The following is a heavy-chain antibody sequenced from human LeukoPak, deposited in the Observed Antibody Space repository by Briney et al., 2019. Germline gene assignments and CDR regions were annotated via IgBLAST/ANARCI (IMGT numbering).Heavy chain of an antibody. CDR2: ISTNSKTI. CDR3: ASYHDSTGYFKEAFEM. V-gene: IGHV3-48*01. D-gene: IGHD3-22*01. J-gene: IGHJ3*02. CDR1: GFTFSRYS. Sequence: GGSLRLSCATSGFTFSRYSLTWVRQAPGKGLEWLSYISTNSKTIYYADSVKGRFNISRDNAKNLLYLQMKSLRAEDTAVYFCASYHDSTGYFKEAFEMWGQGTFFTVSS.